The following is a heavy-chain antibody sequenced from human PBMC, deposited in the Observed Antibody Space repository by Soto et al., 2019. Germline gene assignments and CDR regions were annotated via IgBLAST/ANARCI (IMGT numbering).Heavy chain of an antibody. V-gene: IGHV4-39*07. D-gene: IGHD3-10*02. CDR1: DDSINSDKYY. CDR3: ARGMVGEWDCDSFDI. CDR2: IYYRGNA. Sequence: SETLSLTCSVSDDSINSDKYYWGWIRQPPGKGLEWIGSIYYRGNAYYNPSLQSRVTISLDTSKNQFSLKLTSVTAADTAVYYCARGMVGEWDCDSFDIWGQGTMVTVSS. J-gene: IGHJ3*02.